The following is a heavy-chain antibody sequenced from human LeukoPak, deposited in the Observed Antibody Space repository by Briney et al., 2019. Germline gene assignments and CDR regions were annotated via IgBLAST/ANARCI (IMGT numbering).Heavy chain of an antibody. V-gene: IGHV3-23*01. CDR1: GFTFSSYA. J-gene: IGHJ2*01. CDR3: AKVDSSGWSWGYWYFDL. CDR2: ISGSGGRT. D-gene: IGHD6-19*01. Sequence: GGSLRLSCAASGFTFSSYAMSWVRQAPGKGLEWVSAISGSGGRTYYADSVKGRFTISRDNSKNTLYLQMNSLRAEDTAVYYCAKVDSSGWSWGYWYFDLWGRGTLVTVSS.